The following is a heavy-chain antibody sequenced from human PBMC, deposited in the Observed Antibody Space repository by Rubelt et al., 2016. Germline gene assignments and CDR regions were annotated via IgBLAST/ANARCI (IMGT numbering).Heavy chain of an antibody. J-gene: IGHJ3*02. CDR2: IIPILGIA. D-gene: IGHD3-9*01. Sequence: LVQSGAEVKKPGSSVKVSCKASGGTFSSYAISWVRQAPGQGLEWMGRIIPILGIANYAQKFQGRVTITADKSTSTAYMELSSLRSEDTAVYYCARVILNYDILTGYYEGDAFDIWGQGTMVTVSS. CDR1: GGTFSSYA. CDR3: ARVILNYDILTGYYEGDAFDI. V-gene: IGHV1-69*04.